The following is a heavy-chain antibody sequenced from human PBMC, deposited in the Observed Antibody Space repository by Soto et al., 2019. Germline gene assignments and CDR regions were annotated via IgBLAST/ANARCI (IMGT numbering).Heavy chain of an antibody. CDR1: GYTFTSYY. J-gene: IGHJ6*02. Sequence: GASVKVSCKASGYTFTSYYMHWVRQAPGQGLEWMGIINPSDGSTSYAQKFQGRVTMTRDTSTSTVYMELSSLRSEDTAVYYCARDLDTAMVTPGYYYGMDVWGQGTTVTVSS. CDR2: INPSDGST. CDR3: ARDLDTAMVTPGYYYGMDV. V-gene: IGHV1-46*01. D-gene: IGHD5-18*01.